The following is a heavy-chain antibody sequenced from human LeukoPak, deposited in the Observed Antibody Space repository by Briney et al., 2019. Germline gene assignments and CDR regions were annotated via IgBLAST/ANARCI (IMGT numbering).Heavy chain of an antibody. Sequence: GGSLRLSCAASGFTFSSHGMHWVRQAPGKGLEWVAVISYDGSSKYYADSVKGRFTISRDDSKSTLSLQMNSLRAEDTALYYCAKKYYYGSGTYIFYFDYWGQGTPVTVSS. CDR1: GFTFSSHG. V-gene: IGHV3-30*18. CDR2: ISYDGSSK. D-gene: IGHD3-10*01. J-gene: IGHJ4*02. CDR3: AKKYYYGSGTYIFYFDY.